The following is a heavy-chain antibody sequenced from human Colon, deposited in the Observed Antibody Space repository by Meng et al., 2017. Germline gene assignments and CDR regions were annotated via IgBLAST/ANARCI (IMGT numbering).Heavy chain of an antibody. CDR1: GASISSTDW. J-gene: IGHJ5*02. V-gene: IGHV4-4*02. CDR3: GRNGAYSIDP. Sequence: QGELLESGPGLWKPSGTLSLTWAVSGASISSTDWWSWVRQPPGKGLEWIGEVHHSGGTNYNPSLKSRVTISVDESNNQYSLSLTSVTAADTAIYYCGRNGAYSIDPWGRGTLVTVSS. CDR2: VHHSGGT. D-gene: IGHD2-15*01.